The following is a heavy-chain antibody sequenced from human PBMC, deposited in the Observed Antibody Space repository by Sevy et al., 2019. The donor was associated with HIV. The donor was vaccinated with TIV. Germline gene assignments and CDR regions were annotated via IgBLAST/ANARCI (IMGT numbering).Heavy chain of an antibody. CDR2: ISYDGTNQ. V-gene: IGHV3-30*18. J-gene: IGHJ6*02. D-gene: IGHD1-26*01. CDR3: AQVGGSKWELFEFYAMHV. Sequence: GGSLRLSCAASEISFNNYGMHWVRRAPGKGLEWLAVISYDGTNQYYADSVKGRFTISRDDSKNTLYLQMNSLRVEDTAVYYCAQVGGSKWELFEFYAMHVWGQGTTVTVSS. CDR1: EISFNNYG.